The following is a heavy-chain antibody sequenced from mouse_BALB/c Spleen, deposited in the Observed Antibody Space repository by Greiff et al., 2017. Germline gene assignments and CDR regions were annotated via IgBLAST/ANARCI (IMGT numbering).Heavy chain of an antibody. CDR1: GFTFSNYW. D-gene: IGHD2-1*01. V-gene: IGHV6-6*02. Sequence: EVQGVESGGGLVQPGGSMKLSCVASGFTFSNYWMNWVRQSPEKGLEWVAEIRLKSNNYATHYAESVKGRFTISRDDSKSSVYLQMNNLRAEDTGIYYCTRPLYYGNYEGYWYFDVWGAGTTVTVSS. CDR3: TRPLYYGNYEGYWYFDV. CDR2: IRLKSNNYAT. J-gene: IGHJ1*01.